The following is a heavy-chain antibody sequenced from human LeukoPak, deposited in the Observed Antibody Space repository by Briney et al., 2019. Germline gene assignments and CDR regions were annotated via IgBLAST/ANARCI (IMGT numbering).Heavy chain of an antibody. D-gene: IGHD3-22*01. V-gene: IGHV1-2*02. J-gene: IGHJ4*02. CDR3: ARVTVYYDSSPLLGF. CDR1: GYTFTGYY. CDR2: INPNSGGT. Sequence: GASVKVSCKASGYTFTGYYMHWVRQAPGQGLEWMGWINPNSGGTNYAQKFQGRFTMTRDTSSSTAYMELRRLTSDDTAVYYCARVTVYYDSSPLLGFWGQGTLVTVSS.